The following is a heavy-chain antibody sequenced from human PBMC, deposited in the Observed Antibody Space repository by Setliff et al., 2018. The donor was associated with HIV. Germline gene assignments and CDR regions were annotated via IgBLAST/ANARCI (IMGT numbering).Heavy chain of an antibody. V-gene: IGHV1-2*06. D-gene: IGHD2-8*01. CDR2: INPNSGGT. Sequence: GASVKVFCKASGYTFTAYFMHWVRQAPGQGLEWMGRINPNSGGTNYAQKFQGRVTMTRDTSISTAYMDLSRLRSDDTAVYYCATKVHCTNGVCLDAFDIWGQGTMVTVSS. CDR1: GYTFTAYF. J-gene: IGHJ3*02. CDR3: ATKVHCTNGVCLDAFDI.